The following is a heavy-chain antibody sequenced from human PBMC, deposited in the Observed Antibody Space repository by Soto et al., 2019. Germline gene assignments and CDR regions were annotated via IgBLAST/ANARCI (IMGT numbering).Heavy chain of an antibody. J-gene: IGHJ4*02. Sequence: TRSLTCTFSGGSIGISSHYSVGIRQPPGKCLEWIGYIYYSGSTYYNPSLKSRVTISVDTSKNQFSLKLSSVTAADTAMYYCARTGNYDLWSGSPSPDYWGQGTRVTVSA. CDR1: GGSIGISSHY. V-gene: IGHV4-31*03. CDR3: ARTGNYDLWSGSPSPDY. CDR2: IYYSGST. D-gene: IGHD3-3*01.